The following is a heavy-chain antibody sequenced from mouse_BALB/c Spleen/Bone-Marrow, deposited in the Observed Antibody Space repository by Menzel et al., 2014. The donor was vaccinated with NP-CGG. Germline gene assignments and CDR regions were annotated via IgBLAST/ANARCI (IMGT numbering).Heavy chain of an antibody. Sequence: VHVKQSGAELVKPGASVKLSCTASGFNIKDTYMHWVKQRPEQGLEWIGRIDPANGNTTYDPKFQGKATITADTYSNTAYLQLISLTAEDTAVYYCARLGLFAYWGQGTLVTVSA. V-gene: IGHV14-3*02. D-gene: IGHD3-1*01. CDR2: IDPANGNT. CDR1: GFNIKDTY. J-gene: IGHJ3*01. CDR3: ARLGLFAY.